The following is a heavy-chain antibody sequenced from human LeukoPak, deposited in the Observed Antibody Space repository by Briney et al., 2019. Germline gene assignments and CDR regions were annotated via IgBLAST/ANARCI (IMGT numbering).Heavy chain of an antibody. V-gene: IGHV3-15*04. CDR1: GFTFNYAW. CDR3: TTDEDWNYARKDV. D-gene: IGHD1-7*01. CDR2: TVSEIDGGTT. Sequence: GGSLRLSCAASGFTFNYAWMSWVRQVPGKGLEWVGQTVSEIDGGTTDYATPVKGRFTISRGDSKSTLYLQMNGLKIEDTAVYYCTTDEDWNYARKDVWGQGATVIVSS. J-gene: IGHJ6*02.